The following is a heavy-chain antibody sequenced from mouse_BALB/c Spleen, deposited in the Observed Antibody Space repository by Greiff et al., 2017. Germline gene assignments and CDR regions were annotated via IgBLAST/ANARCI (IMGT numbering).Heavy chain of an antibody. CDR1: GYSITSDYA. CDR2: ISYSGST. CDR3: ARSGGNYQRYFDV. J-gene: IGHJ1*01. Sequence: EVKLMESGPGLVKPSQSLSLTCTVTGYSITSDYAWNWIRQFPGNKLEWMGYISYSGSTSYNPSLKSRISITRDTSKNQFFLQLNSVTTEDTATYYCARSGGNYQRYFDVWGAGTTVTVSS. V-gene: IGHV3-2*02. D-gene: IGHD2-1*01.